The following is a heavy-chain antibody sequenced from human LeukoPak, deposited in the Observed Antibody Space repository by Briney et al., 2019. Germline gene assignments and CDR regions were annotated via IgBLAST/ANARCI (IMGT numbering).Heavy chain of an antibody. Sequence: SETLSLTCTVSGGSISSYSWSWIRQPAGKGLEWIGRIYSSGSTNYNPSLKSRVTISVDKSKNQFSLKLSSVTAADTAVYYCARGPARGAFDIWGQGTMVTVSS. CDR1: GGSISSYS. J-gene: IGHJ3*02. V-gene: IGHV4-4*07. CDR3: ARGPARGAFDI. CDR2: IYSSGST.